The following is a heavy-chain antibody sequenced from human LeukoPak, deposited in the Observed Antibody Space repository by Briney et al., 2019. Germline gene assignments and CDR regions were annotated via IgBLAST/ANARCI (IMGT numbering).Heavy chain of an antibody. J-gene: IGHJ4*02. D-gene: IGHD4-17*01. V-gene: IGHV1-18*01. CDR3: ARNYGDYWGGVGYFDY. CDR1: GYTFTSYG. Sequence: ASVKVSCKASGYTFTSYGISWVRQAPGQGLAWMGWISAYNGNTNYAQKLQGRVTMTTDTSTSTAYMELRSLRSDDTAVYYCARNYGDYWGGVGYFDYWGQGTLVTVSS. CDR2: ISAYNGNT.